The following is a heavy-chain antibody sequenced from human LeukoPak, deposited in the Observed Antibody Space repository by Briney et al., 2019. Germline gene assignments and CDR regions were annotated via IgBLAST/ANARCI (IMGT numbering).Heavy chain of an antibody. J-gene: IGHJ4*02. CDR2: ISSNGGST. Sequence: PGGSLRLSCSASGFTFNSYVMHWVRQAPGKGLEYVSAISSNGGSTYYADSVKGRFTISRDNSKNTLYLQMSSLRAEDTAVYYCVKDRHLVHRGYSYGLFDYWGQGTLVTVSS. V-gene: IGHV3-64D*09. CDR1: GFTFNSYV. CDR3: VKDRHLVHRGYSYGLFDY. D-gene: IGHD5-18*01.